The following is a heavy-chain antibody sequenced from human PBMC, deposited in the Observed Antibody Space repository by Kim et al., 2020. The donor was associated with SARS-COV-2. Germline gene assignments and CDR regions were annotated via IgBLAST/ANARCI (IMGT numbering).Heavy chain of an antibody. Sequence: KYYADSAKGRFTISRANSTNTLYLQMNSLRAEDTAVYYCAKTVPAALFGYWGQGILVTVSS. CDR2: K. V-gene: IGHV3-30-3*02. D-gene: IGHD2-2*01. CDR3: AKTVPAALFGY. J-gene: IGHJ4*02.